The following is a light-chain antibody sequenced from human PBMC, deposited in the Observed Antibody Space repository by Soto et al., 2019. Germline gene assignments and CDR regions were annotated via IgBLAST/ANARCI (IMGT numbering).Light chain of an antibody. Sequence: DIQMSQSPSTLSASVGDRVTITCRASQSISSWLAWYQQKPGKAPKLLIYDASSLESGVPSRFSGSGSGTEFTLTISSLQPDDFATYYCRQYNSYLLTFGPGTKVDIK. CDR2: DAS. V-gene: IGKV1-5*01. J-gene: IGKJ3*01. CDR1: QSISSW. CDR3: RQYNSYLLT.